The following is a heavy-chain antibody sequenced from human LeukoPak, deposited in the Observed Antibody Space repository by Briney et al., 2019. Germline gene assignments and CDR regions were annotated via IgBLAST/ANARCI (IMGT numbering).Heavy chain of an antibody. Sequence: PSETLSLTCAVYGGSFSGYYWSWIRQPPGKGLEWIGEINHSGSTNYNPSLKSRVTISVDKSKNQFSLKLSSVTAADTAVYYCARGGRKYYYDSSGFIWGQGTLVTVSS. V-gene: IGHV4-34*01. CDR3: ARGGRKYYYDSSGFI. J-gene: IGHJ4*02. CDR1: GGSFSGYY. CDR2: INHSGST. D-gene: IGHD3-22*01.